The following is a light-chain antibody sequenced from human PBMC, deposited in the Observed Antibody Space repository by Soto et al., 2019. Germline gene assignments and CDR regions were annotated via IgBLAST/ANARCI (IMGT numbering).Light chain of an antibody. CDR2: ENY. CDR1: SSNIAAGFD. Sequence: QSVLTQPPSVSGAPGQRVTISCTGSSSNIAAGFDVHWYQKLPGTAPKLLIYENYKRPSGIPDRFSGSKSGTSATLGITGLQTGDEADYYCGTWDSSLSAYVFGTGTKVTVL. J-gene: IGLJ1*01. CDR3: GTWDSSLSAYV. V-gene: IGLV1-51*02.